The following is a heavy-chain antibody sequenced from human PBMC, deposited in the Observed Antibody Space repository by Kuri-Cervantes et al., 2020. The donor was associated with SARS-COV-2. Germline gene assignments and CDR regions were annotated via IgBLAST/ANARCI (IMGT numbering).Heavy chain of an antibody. Sequence: GESLKISCAASGFTVSSNYMSWVRQAPGKGLEWVSSISSSSSYIYYADSVKGRFTISRDNAKNSLYLQMNSLRAEDTAVYYCARDLVVTAMRNYYYYGMDVWGQGTTVTVSS. CDR2: ISSSSSYI. J-gene: IGHJ6*02. CDR1: GFTVSSNY. V-gene: IGHV3-21*01. CDR3: ARDLVVTAMRNYYYYGMDV. D-gene: IGHD2-21*02.